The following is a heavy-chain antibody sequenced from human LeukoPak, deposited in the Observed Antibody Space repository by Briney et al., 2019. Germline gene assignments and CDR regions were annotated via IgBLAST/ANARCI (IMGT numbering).Heavy chain of an antibody. CDR3: ARGAYGSGSYYIF. J-gene: IGHJ4*02. CDR2: ISYDGSNK. Sequence: GGSLRLSCAASGFTFSSYAMHWVRQAPGKGLEWVAVISYDGSNKYYADSVKGRFTISRDNSKNTLYLQMNSLRAEDTAVYYCARGAYGSGSYYIFWGQGTLVTVSS. V-gene: IGHV3-30*04. D-gene: IGHD3-10*01. CDR1: GFTFSSYA.